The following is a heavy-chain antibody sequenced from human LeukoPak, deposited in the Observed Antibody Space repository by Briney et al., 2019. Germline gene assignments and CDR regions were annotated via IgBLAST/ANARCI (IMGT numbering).Heavy chain of an antibody. Sequence: SETLSLTCTVSGGSISSYYWSWIRQPPGKGLEWIGYIYYSGSTNYNPSLKSRVTISVDTSKNQFSLKLSSVTAADTAVYYCARGLGSSGYPTNSDWGQGTLVTVPS. V-gene: IGHV4-59*01. J-gene: IGHJ4*02. D-gene: IGHD3-22*01. CDR3: ARGLGSSGYPTNSD. CDR1: GGSISSYY. CDR2: IYYSGST.